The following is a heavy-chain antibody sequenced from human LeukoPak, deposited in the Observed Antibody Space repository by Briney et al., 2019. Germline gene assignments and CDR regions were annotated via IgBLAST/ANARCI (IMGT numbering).Heavy chain of an antibody. CDR1: GFTVSSNY. V-gene: IGHV3-53*01. CDR2: IYSGGST. Sequence: GGSLRLSCAASGFTVSSNYMSWVLQAPGKGLEWVSVIYSGGSTYYADSVKGRFTISRDNSKNTLYLQMNSLRAEDTAVYYCARTIVDYGDYMDAFDIWGQGTMVTVSS. D-gene: IGHD4-17*01. J-gene: IGHJ3*02. CDR3: ARTIVDYGDYMDAFDI.